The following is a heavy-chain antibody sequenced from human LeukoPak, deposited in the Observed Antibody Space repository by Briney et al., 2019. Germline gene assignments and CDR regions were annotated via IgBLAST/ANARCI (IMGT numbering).Heavy chain of an antibody. CDR1: GFTFSSYS. CDR3: ARAAYYYDSSGYFDY. CDR2: ISSSSSYI. Sequence: GGSLRLSCAASGFTFSSYSMNWVRQAPGXXLEWVXSISSSSSYIYNAHSVKGRFTISRDNAKNSLYLQMNSLRAEDTAVYYCARAAYYYDSSGYFDYWGQGTLVTVSS. V-gene: IGHV3-21*01. D-gene: IGHD3-22*01. J-gene: IGHJ4*02.